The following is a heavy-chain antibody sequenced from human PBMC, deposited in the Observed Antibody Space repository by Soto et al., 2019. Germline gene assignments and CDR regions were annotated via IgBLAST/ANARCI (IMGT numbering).Heavy chain of an antibody. CDR1: GYNLSAHY. D-gene: IGHD1-26*01. J-gene: IGHJ4*02. CDR2: ISPRRGDH. V-gene: IGHV1-2*02. CDR3: AKGGSYGHGH. Sequence: QLVQSGAEVTKPGASVKVSCKTSGYNLSAHYIHWVRQPPGQGLEWMGWISPRRGDHQSAGKFQDRLTLTTDTATATAFMHLSGLRVNDSAVYYCAKGGSYGHGHWGQGTPIIVSS.